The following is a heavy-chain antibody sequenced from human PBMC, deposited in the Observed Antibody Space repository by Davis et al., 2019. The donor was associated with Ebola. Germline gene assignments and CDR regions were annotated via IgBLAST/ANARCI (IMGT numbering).Heavy chain of an antibody. J-gene: IGHJ6*04. CDR1: GFTFTTAW. CDR3: TSRGLVSATDEAFDI. V-gene: IGHV3-15*05. D-gene: IGHD1-1*01. CDR2: IKSKISGGTI. Sequence: GESLKISCAASGFTFTTAWMSWVRQAPGKGLEWVGRIKSKISGGTINYAAPVKGRFTISRDDSKNTLYLQMNSLKSEDTAMYYCTSRGLVSATDEAFDIWGEGTTVTVSS.